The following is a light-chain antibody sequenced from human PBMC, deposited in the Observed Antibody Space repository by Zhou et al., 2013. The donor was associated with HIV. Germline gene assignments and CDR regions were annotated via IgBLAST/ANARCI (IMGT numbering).Light chain of an antibody. V-gene: IGKV1-5*03. CDR1: QSIGSW. Sequence: DIQMTQSPSTLSASVGDRVTITCRASQSIGSWLAWYQQKPGTAPKLLIYKASSLESGVPSRFSGSGSGTDLTLTISSLQPEDVATYYCQQSFSTPWTFGQGTKVEIK. CDR2: KAS. J-gene: IGKJ1*01. CDR3: QQSFSTPWT.